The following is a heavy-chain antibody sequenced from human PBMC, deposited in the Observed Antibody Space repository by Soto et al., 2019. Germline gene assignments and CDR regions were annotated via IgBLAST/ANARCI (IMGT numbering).Heavy chain of an antibody. Sequence: GASLKVSCKASGYTFTSYAMHWVRQAPGQRLEWMGWINAGNGNTKYSQKFQGRVTITRDTSASTAYMELSSLRSEDTAVYYCERYPPVDWNYPNDYWGQGTLVTVSS. J-gene: IGHJ4*02. D-gene: IGHD1-7*01. CDR1: GYTFTSYA. V-gene: IGHV1-3*01. CDR2: INAGNGNT. CDR3: ERYPPVDWNYPNDY.